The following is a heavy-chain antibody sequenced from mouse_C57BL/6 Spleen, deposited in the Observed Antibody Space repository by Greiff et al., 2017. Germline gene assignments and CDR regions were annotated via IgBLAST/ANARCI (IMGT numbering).Heavy chain of an antibody. CDR2: IHPNSGST. CDR1: GYTFTSYW. Sequence: VQLQQPGAELVKPGASVKLSCKASGYTFTSYWMHWVKQRPGQGLEWIGMIHPNSGSTNYNEKFKSKATLTVDKSSSTAYMQLSSLTSEDSAVYYGARGGWDYDYDSHWYFDVWGTGTTVTVSS. V-gene: IGHV1-64*01. J-gene: IGHJ1*03. D-gene: IGHD2-4*01. CDR3: ARGGWDYDYDSHWYFDV.